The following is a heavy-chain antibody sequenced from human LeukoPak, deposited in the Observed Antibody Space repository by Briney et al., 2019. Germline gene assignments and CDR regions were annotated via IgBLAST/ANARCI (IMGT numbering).Heavy chain of an antibody. J-gene: IGHJ3*02. D-gene: IGHD4-23*01. CDR2: ISYDGSNK. CDR1: GFTFSSYT. Sequence: GGSLRLSCAASGFTFSSYTMNWVRQAPGKGLEWVAVISYDGSNKYYADSVKGRFTISRDNSKNTLYLQMNSLRAEDTAVYYCARPSHYGGNSLDAFDIWGQGTMVTVSS. V-gene: IGHV3-30*04. CDR3: ARPSHYGGNSLDAFDI.